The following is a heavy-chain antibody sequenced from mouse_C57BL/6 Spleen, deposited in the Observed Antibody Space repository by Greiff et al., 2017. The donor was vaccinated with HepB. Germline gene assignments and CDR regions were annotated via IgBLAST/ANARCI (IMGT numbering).Heavy chain of an antibody. Sequence: QVQLQQSGPELVKPGASVKISCKASGYAFSSSWMNWVKQRPGKGLEWIGRIYPGDGDTNYNGKFKGKATLTADKSSSTAYMQLSSLTSEDSAVYYCARSAGLLPQYYYAMDYWGQGTSVTVSS. CDR2: IYPGDGDT. J-gene: IGHJ4*01. D-gene: IGHD2-10*01. V-gene: IGHV1-82*01. CDR3: ARSAGLLPQYYYAMDY. CDR1: GYAFSSSW.